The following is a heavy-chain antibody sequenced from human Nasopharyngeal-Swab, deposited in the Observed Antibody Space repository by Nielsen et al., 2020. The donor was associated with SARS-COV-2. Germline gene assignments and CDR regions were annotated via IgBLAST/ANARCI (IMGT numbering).Heavy chain of an antibody. V-gene: IGHV4-39*01. Sequence: SETLSLTCTVSGGSISSGDYYWSWIRQPPGKGLEWIGSIYYSGSTYYNPSLKSRVTISVDTSKNQFSLKLSSVSAADTAVYYCASAPYYDSSGYYGPSPFDIWGQGTMVTVSS. CDR1: GGSISSGDYY. D-gene: IGHD3-22*01. CDR2: IYYSGST. CDR3: ASAPYYDSSGYYGPSPFDI. J-gene: IGHJ3*02.